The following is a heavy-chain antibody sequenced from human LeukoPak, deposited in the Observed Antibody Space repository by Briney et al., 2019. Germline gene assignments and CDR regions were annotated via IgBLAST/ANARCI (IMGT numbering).Heavy chain of an antibody. CDR1: GFTFSSYG. CDR2: ISGSGGST. D-gene: IGHD3-9*01. V-gene: IGHV3-23*01. J-gene: IGHJ3*02. CDR3: ARVLRYFDWSILDAFDI. Sequence: GRSLRLSCAASGFTFSSYGMHWVRQAPGKGLEWVSAISGSGGSTYYADSVKGRFTISRDNSKNTLYLQMNSLRAEDTAVYYCARVLRYFDWSILDAFDIWGQGTMVTVSS.